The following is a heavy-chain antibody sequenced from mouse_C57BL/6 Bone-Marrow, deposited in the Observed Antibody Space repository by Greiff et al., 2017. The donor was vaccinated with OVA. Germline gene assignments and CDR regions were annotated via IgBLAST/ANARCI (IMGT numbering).Heavy chain of an antibody. J-gene: IGHJ1*03. V-gene: IGHV1-81*01. CDR3: ARSGRDCGWYFDV. CDR1: GYTFTSYG. Sequence: QVQLQQPGAELARPGASVKLSCKASGYTFTSYGISWVKQRTGQGLEWIGEIYPRSGYTYYNEKFKGKATLTADKSSSTAYMELRSLTSEDSAVYVCARSGRDCGWYFDVWGTGTTVTVSS. D-gene: IGHD2-13*01. CDR2: IYPRSGYT.